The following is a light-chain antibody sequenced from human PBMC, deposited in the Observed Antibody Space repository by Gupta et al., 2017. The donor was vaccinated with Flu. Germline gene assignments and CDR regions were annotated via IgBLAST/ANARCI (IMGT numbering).Light chain of an antibody. J-gene: IGLJ3*02. CDR3: CSYAGSYTFWV. CDR2: EVN. CDR1: SSDVGGDSY. V-gene: IGLV2-11*01. Sequence: QSALTQPRSMSGSPGQSVTISCTGTSSDVGGDSYVSWYQQHPGKAPKLMIYEVNKRPSGVPDRFSGSKSGNTASLTISGLQAEDEADYYCCSYAGSYTFWVFGGGTKLSVL.